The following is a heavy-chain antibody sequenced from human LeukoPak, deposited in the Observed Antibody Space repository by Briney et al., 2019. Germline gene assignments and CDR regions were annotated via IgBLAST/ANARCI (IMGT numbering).Heavy chain of an antibody. V-gene: IGHV1-46*01. D-gene: IGHD4-17*01. CDR2: INPSGGST. J-gene: IGHJ6*02. CDR1: GYTFRNYY. CDR3: ARGFYGDYYYAMDV. Sequence: ASVKVSFKASGYTFRNYYMQWVRQAPGQGLEWMGVINPSGGSTTYAQKFQGRVTLTSDTSTSTVYMELSSLRSEDTAIYYCARGFYGDYYYAMDVWGQGTTVTVSS.